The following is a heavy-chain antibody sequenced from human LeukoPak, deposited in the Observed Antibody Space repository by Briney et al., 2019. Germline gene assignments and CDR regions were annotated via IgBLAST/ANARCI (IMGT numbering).Heavy chain of an antibody. D-gene: IGHD3-22*01. CDR2: ISGSGGST. Sequence: PGGSLRLSCAASGFTFSGYAMSWVRQAPGKGLEWVSAISGSGGSTYYADSVKGRFTISRDNSKNTLYLQMNSLRAEDTAVYYCAKNLVVVSYFDYWGQGTLVTVSS. CDR1: GFTFSGYA. J-gene: IGHJ4*02. CDR3: AKNLVVVSYFDY. V-gene: IGHV3-23*01.